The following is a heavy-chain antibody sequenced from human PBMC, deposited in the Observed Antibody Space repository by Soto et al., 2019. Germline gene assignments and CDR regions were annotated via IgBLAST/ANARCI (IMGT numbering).Heavy chain of an antibody. J-gene: IGHJ4*02. D-gene: IGHD3-10*01. CDR1: GGIFSTYA. V-gene: IGHV1-69*01. Sequence: QEQRVQSGAVVKKPGSSVKVSCKASGGIFSTYAISWLRQAPGQGLEWMGGIIPLFGTPNYAQRFQGRVTITADESTSTAYMELSRLRSEDTAVYYCARDRDDYGSGNYYNRIDFWGQGTLVTVSS. CDR3: ARDRDDYGSGNYYNRIDF. CDR2: IIPLFGTP.